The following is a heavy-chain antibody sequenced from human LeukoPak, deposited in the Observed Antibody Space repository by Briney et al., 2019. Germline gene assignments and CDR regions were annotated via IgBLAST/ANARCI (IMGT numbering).Heavy chain of an antibody. CDR2: IYTSGST. CDR1: GGSISGCY. CDR3: ARDRGYSYGYNWFDP. V-gene: IGHV4-4*07. J-gene: IGHJ5*02. D-gene: IGHD5-18*01. Sequence: SETLSLTCTVSGGSISGCYWSWIRQPAGKGLEWIGRIYTSGSTNYNPSLKSRVTMSVDTSKNQFSLKLSSVTAADTAVYYCARDRGYSYGYNWFDPWGQGTLVTVSS.